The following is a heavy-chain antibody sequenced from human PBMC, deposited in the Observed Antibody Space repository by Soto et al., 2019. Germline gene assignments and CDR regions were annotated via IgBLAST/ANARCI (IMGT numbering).Heavy chain of an antibody. CDR2: IIPIFGTA. Sequence: QVQLVQSGAEVKKPGSSVKVSCKASGGTFSSYAISWVRQAPGQGLEWMGGIIPIFGTANYAQKFQGRVTLTADESTSTAYMELSSLRSEDTAVYYCALGYCSGGSCYSLESWFDPWGQGTLVTVSS. CDR3: ALGYCSGGSCYSLESWFDP. CDR1: GGTFSSYA. D-gene: IGHD2-15*01. V-gene: IGHV1-69*12. J-gene: IGHJ5*02.